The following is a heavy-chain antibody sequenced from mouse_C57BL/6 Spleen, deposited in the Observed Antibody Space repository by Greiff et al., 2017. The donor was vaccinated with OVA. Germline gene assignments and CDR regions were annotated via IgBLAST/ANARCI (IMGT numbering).Heavy chain of an antibody. CDR3: ARQTFYFDY. CDR2: ISGGGGNT. Sequence: EVNLVESGGGLVKPGGSLKLSCAASGFTFSSYTMSWVRQTPEKRLEWVATISGGGGNTYYPDSVKGRFTISRDNAKNTLYLQMSSLRSEDTALYYCARQTFYFDYWGQGTTLTVSS. V-gene: IGHV5-9*01. J-gene: IGHJ2*01. CDR1: GFTFSSYT.